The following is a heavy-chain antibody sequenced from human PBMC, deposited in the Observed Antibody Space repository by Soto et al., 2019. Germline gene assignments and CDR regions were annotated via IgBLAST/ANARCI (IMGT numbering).Heavy chain of an antibody. J-gene: IGHJ6*02. CDR2: IYPGDSDT. D-gene: IGHD2-8*01. CDR3: ARQGSNGAYYYYGMDV. V-gene: IGHV5-51*01. Sequence: GESLKISCQGSGCRFSSYWIAWVRQVPGKGLEWMGIIYPGDSDTIYSPSFQGQVTFSVDKSTSTAYLQWSSLKASDTAMYYCARQGSNGAYYYYGMDVWGQGTTVTVSS. CDR1: GCRFSSYW.